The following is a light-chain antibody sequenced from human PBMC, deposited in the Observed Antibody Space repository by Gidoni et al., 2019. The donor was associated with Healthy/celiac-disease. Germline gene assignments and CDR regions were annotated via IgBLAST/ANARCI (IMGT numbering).Light chain of an antibody. J-gene: IGKJ2*01. CDR3: QQYYSTPT. V-gene: IGKV4-1*01. CDR2: WAS. Sequence: DIVMTQSPDSLAVSLGERATINCKSSQSVLYSANNKNYLAWYQQKPGQHPKRLIYWASTRESGVPDRFSGSGSGTDFTLTISSLQAEDVAVYYCQQYYSTPTFGQGTKLEIK. CDR1: QSVLYSANNKNY.